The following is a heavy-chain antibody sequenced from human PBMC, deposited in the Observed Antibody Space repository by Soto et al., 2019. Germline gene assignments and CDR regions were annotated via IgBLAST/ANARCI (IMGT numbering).Heavy chain of an antibody. J-gene: IGHJ4*02. Sequence: PSETLSLTCTVSGGSINNHYWSWIRQPPGQGLEWIGYIYYSGSTNYNPSLKSRVTMSVDTSKNQFSLKLSSLTAADTAIYYCATATWFFDSWGQGTLLTVSS. CDR1: GGSINNHY. CDR2: IYYSGST. V-gene: IGHV4-59*11. D-gene: IGHD6-25*01. CDR3: ATATWFFDS.